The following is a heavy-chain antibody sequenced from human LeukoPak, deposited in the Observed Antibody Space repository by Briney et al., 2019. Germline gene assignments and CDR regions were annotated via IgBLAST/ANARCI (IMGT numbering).Heavy chain of an antibody. V-gene: IGHV3-23*01. CDR2: ISGSGGST. D-gene: IGHD3-22*01. J-gene: IGHJ4*02. CDR1: GFTFSSYA. Sequence: GGSLRLSCAASGFTFSSYAMSWVRQAPGKGLEWVSAISGSGGSTYYADSVKGRFTISRDNSKNTLYLQVNSLRAEDTAVYYCAKSDSSGYYLRRFDYWGQGALVTVSS. CDR3: AKSDSSGYYLRRFDY.